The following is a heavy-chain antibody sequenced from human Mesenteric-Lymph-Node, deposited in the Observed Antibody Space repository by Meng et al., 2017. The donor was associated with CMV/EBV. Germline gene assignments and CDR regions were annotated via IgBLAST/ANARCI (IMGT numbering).Heavy chain of an antibody. D-gene: IGHD2-2*01. V-gene: IGHV3-23*01. J-gene: IGHJ4*02. CDR1: GFIFRNHS. CDR2: ISANGGGT. CDR3: AKDLGYCSSTSCPTYGYFDY. Sequence: GESLKISCLASGFIFRNHSMNWVRQAPGKGLEWVSGISANGGGTVYADSVKGRFTISRDNSKNTLYLQMNSLRAEDTAVYYCAKDLGYCSSTSCPTYGYFDYWGQGTLVTVSS.